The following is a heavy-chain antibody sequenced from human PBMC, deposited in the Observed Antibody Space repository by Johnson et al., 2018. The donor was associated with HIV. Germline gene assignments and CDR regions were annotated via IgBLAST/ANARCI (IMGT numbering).Heavy chain of an antibody. J-gene: IGHJ3*02. CDR3: AKDLGVGGTVPRSVALDI. D-gene: IGHD1-26*01. CDR2: ISYDGTNK. V-gene: IGHV3-30-3*01. Sequence: QVQLVESGGGVVQPGGSLRLSCAASGFTFSSYAMHWVRQAPGKGLEWVALISYDGTNKNYADSVKGRFTISRDNAKNSLYLQMNSLRAEDTALYYCAKDLGVGGTVPRSVALDIWGQGTMVTVSS. CDR1: GFTFSSYA.